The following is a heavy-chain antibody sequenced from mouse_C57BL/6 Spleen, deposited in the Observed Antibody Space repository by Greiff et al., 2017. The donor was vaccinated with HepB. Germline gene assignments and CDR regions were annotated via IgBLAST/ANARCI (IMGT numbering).Heavy chain of an antibody. CDR3: ARSLHYYGSRHFAY. CDR2: INPYNGGT. Sequence: EVQLKQSGPVLVKPGASVKMSCKASGYTFTDYYMNWVKQSHGKSLEWIGVINPYNGGTSYNQKFKGKATLTVYKSSSTAYMELNSLTSEDSAVYYCARSLHYYGSRHFAYWGQGTTLTVSS. CDR1: GYTFTDYY. D-gene: IGHD1-1*01. V-gene: IGHV1-19*01. J-gene: IGHJ2*01.